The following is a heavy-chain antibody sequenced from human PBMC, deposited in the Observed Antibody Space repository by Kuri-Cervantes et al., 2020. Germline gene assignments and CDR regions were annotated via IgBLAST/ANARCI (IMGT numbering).Heavy chain of an antibody. J-gene: IGHJ3*02. CDR2: IYSGGST. D-gene: IGHD6-19*01. CDR1: GFTVSSNY. Sequence: GESLKISCAASGFTVSSNYMSWVRQAPGKGLEWVSVIYSGGSTYYADSVKGRFTISRDNSKNTLYLQMNSLRAEDTAVYYCARQPYDYSSGWYGAFDIWGQGTMVTVSS. CDR3: ARQPYDYSSGWYGAFDI. V-gene: IGHV3-53*01.